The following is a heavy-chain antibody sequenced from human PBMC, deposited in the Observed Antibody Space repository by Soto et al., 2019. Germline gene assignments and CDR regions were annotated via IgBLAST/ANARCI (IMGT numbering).Heavy chain of an antibody. CDR2: IVVGSGNT. D-gene: IGHD3-22*01. J-gene: IGHJ6*04. Sequence: SVKVSCKASGFTFTSSAMQWVRQARGQRLEWIGWIVVGSGNTNYAQKFQERVTITRDMSTSTAYMELSSLRSEDTAVYYCAAEFPGYYDSSGYLGHFDYDDYGMDVWGK. CDR1: GFTFTSSA. V-gene: IGHV1-58*02. CDR3: AAEFPGYYDSSGYLGHFDYDDYGMDV.